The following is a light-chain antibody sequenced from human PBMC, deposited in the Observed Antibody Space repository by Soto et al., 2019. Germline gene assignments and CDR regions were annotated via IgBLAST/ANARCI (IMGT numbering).Light chain of an antibody. Sequence: QSALTQPPSASGSLGLSVTLSCSGTDNDVGRYDYVSWYQQHPGKAPKLLIHVNSNRPSGVPDRFSGSKSGTSASLAITGLQAEDEADYYCQSYDSSLSAYVFGTGTKLTVL. CDR2: VNS. CDR1: DNDVGRYDY. V-gene: IGLV2-8*01. CDR3: QSYDSSLSAYV. J-gene: IGLJ1*01.